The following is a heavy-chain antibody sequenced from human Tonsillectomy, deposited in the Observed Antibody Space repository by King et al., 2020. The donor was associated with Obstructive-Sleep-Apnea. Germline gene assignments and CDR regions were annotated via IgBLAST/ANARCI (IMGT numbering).Heavy chain of an antibody. J-gene: IGHJ3*02. CDR1: GFNFTNFA. CDR3: VREGHKKVQWLLYCAFDI. V-gene: IGHV3-64*01. Sequence: VQLVESGGGLVQPGGSLRLSCGVSGFNFTNFAMYWVRQAPGKGLEFFAGISRTGGGTYYANSVKGRFTVSRYNSNNTVYLQVGRLRAEETAEYYWVREGHKKVQWLLYCAFDIWGQGTMVTVSS. CDR2: ISRTGGGT. D-gene: IGHD3-3*01.